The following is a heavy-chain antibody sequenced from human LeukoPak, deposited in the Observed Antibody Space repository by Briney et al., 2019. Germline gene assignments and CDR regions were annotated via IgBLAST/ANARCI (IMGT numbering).Heavy chain of an antibody. Sequence: GGSLRLSSAASGFTFNNYALAWVRQTPEKGLECVSAISGDGVSPYYVDSVRGRFTISRDNAKNSLYLQMNSLRAEDTAVYYCARVSGELEYDAFGIWGQGTKVTVSS. CDR3: ARVSGELEYDAFGI. CDR1: GFTFNNYA. J-gene: IGHJ3*02. CDR2: ISGDGVSP. D-gene: IGHD1-1*01. V-gene: IGHV3-23*01.